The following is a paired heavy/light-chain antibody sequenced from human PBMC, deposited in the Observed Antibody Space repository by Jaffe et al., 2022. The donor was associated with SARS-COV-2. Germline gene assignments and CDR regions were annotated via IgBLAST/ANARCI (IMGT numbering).Light chain of an antibody. CDR3: QHYNSWPYA. CDR1: QSVSSN. CDR2: GAS. Sequence: EIVMTQSPATLSVSPGERATLSCRASQSVSSNLAWYQQKPGQAPRLLIYGASTRATGIPARFSGSRSGTEFTLTISSLQSEDFAVYYCQHYNSWPYAFGQGTKLEIK. J-gene: IGKJ2*01. V-gene: IGKV3-15*01.
Heavy chain of an antibody. D-gene: IGHD6-6*01. CDR3: AKPPAPPYARPGSYYFEY. CDR2: IVGSGAGT. V-gene: IGHV3-23*01. Sequence: EVQLLESGGGLVQPGGSLRLSCAASGFMFSSYAMNWVRQAPGKGLEWVSGIVGSGAGTYYADSVEGRFTISRDNSKNTLYLQMNSLRAEDTAVYYCAKPPAPPYARPGSYYFEYWGQGTLVTVSS. CDR1: GFMFSSYA. J-gene: IGHJ4*02.